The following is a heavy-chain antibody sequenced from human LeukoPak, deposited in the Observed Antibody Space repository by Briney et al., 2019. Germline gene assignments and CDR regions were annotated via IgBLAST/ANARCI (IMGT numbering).Heavy chain of an antibody. CDR2: IIPILGIA. D-gene: IGHD4/OR15-4a*01. CDR3: VVTLDYYYYGMDV. CDR1: GGTFSSYA. Sequence: ASVKVSCKASGGTFSSYAISWVRQAPGQGLEWMGRIIPILGIANYTQKFQGRVTITADKSTSTAYMELSSLRSEDTAVYYCVVTLDYYYYGMDVWGQGTTVAVSS. J-gene: IGHJ6*02. V-gene: IGHV1-69*04.